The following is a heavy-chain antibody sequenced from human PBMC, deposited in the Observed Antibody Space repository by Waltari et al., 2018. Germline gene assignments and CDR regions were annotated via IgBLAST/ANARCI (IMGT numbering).Heavy chain of an antibody. D-gene: IGHD1-1*01. CDR2: FVGSGSQS. V-gene: IGHV3-23*02. Sequence: EVQLVESGGGLVQPGGSLKLSCRGSGFSFHSYALAWVRQDPGQGVEWVSSFVGSGSQSNSGDSVKGRFVISRDNSKNMIYLQMSSLRPEDTAVYYCAKEYGIVGTYDYWGQGTLVTVSS. CDR3: AKEYGIVGTYDY. J-gene: IGHJ4*02. CDR1: GFSFHSYA.